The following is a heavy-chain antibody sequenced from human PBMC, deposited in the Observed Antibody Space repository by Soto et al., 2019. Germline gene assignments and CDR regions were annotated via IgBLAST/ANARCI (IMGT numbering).Heavy chain of an antibody. CDR3: TKGKYSSASTFDS. V-gene: IGHV3-30*18. CDR2: MSSDGNNK. D-gene: IGHD6-6*01. CDR1: GFTFSSYG. J-gene: IGHJ4*02. Sequence: QVQLVESGGGVVQPGRSLRLSCATSGFTFSSYGMHWVRQAPGKGLEWVAGMSSDGNNKYYADSVKGRLTISRDNSKDTLYLQMNSLRVEDTAVYYCTKGKYSSASTFDSWGQGTLVTVSS.